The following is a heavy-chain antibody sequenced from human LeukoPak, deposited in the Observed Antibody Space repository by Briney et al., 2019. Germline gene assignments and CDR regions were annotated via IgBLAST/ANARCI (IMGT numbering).Heavy chain of an antibody. D-gene: IGHD3-10*01. CDR1: GFTFSSYA. CDR2: ISGSGGST. J-gene: IGHJ4*02. V-gene: IGHV3-23*01. Sequence: GGSLRLSCAASGFTFSSYAMSWVRQAPGKELEWVSAISGSGGSTYYADSVKGRFTISRDNSKNTLYLQMNSLRAEDTAVYYCAKDHGRLWFPGNYFDYWGQGTLVTVSS. CDR3: AKDHGRLWFPGNYFDY.